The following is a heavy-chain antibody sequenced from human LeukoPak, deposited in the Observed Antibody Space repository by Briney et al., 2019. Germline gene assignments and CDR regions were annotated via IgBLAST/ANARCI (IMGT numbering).Heavy chain of an antibody. D-gene: IGHD6-19*01. CDR3: ARVADNWFDP. CDR2: IYYSGST. J-gene: IGHJ5*02. V-gene: IGHV4-30-4*08. Sequence: WVRQPPGKGLEWIGYIYYSGSTYYNPSLKSRVTISVDTSKNQFSLKLSSVTAADTAVYYCARVADNWFDPWGQGTLVTVSS.